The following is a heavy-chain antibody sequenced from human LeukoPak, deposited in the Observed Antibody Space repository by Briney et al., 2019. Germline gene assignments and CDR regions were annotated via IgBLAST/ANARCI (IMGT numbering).Heavy chain of an antibody. J-gene: IGHJ4*02. D-gene: IGHD3-16*01. CDR1: GGSISSYY. V-gene: IGHV4-59*01. CDR2: IYYSGST. Sequence: SETLSLTCTVSGGSISSYYWSWIRQPPGKGLEWIGYIYYSGSTNYNPSLKSRVTISVDTSKNQFSLKLSSVTAADTAVHYCARVTHYDYFDYWGQGTLVTVSS. CDR3: ARVTHYDYFDY.